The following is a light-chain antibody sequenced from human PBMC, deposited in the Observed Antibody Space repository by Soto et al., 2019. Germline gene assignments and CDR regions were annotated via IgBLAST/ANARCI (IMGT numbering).Light chain of an antibody. J-gene: IGKJ1*01. CDR2: KAS. V-gene: IGKV1-5*03. CDR3: QQYRT. Sequence: DIQMTQSPSTLSASVGDRVTITCRASQSISSWLAWYQQKPGKAPKLLTYKASTLQSGVPSRFSGSGSATEFTLTISSLQPDDFATYYCQQYRTFGQGTKVEIK. CDR1: QSISSW.